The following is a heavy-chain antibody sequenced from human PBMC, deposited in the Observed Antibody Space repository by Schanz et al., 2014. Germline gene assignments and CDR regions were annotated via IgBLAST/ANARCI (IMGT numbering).Heavy chain of an antibody. CDR2: IWYDGNNK. CDR3: AKDLPAVAVAPLMTGLYDS. Sequence: VQLVESGGDLVQPGGSLRLSCAASGFTVDSNYMSWVRQAPGKGLEWVAVIWYDGNNKYYADSVKGRFTISRDNSKNILYLQMNSLRAEDTAVYHCAKDLPAVAVAPLMTGLYDSWGQGTLVTVSS. J-gene: IGHJ4*02. V-gene: IGHV3-33*06. CDR1: GFTVDSNY. D-gene: IGHD6-19*01.